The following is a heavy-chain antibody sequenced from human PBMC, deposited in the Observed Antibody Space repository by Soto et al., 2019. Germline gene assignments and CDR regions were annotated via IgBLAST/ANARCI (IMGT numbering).Heavy chain of an antibody. CDR2: IDGSGGIT. CDR1: GFTFGTTD. Sequence: QLLQSGGGLVQTGGSLTLSCAASGFTFGTTDMSWVRQAPGEGMEWVSTIDGSGGITYYADSVKGRFTISRDNSRNKVYLQMNSLSGDDTALYYCVKNSGWFNTWGQGALVTVSS. D-gene: IGHD3-10*01. V-gene: IGHV3-23*01. CDR3: VKNSGWFNT. J-gene: IGHJ5*02.